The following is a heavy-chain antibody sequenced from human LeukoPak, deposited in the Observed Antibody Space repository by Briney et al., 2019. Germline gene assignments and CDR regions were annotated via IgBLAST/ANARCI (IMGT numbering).Heavy chain of an antibody. D-gene: IGHD3-22*01. J-gene: IGHJ4*02. V-gene: IGHV3-20*04. CDR1: GFIFDDYG. Sequence: GGSLRLSCAASGFIFDDYGMSWVRQAPGKGLEWVSGINWNGGSTGYADSVKGRFTISRDNAKNSLYLQMNSLRAEDTALYYCARGRGTYYYDSSGYYHDYWGQGTLVTVSS. CDR3: ARGRGTYYYDSSGYYHDY. CDR2: INWNGGST.